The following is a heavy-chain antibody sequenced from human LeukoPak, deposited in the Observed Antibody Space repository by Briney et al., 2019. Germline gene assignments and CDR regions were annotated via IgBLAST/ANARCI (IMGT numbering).Heavy chain of an antibody. D-gene: IGHD3-22*01. V-gene: IGHV3-7*01. Sequence: PGGSLRRSCAASGFTFRAYWMSWVRQAPGKGLEWVASIRREGSEKYYVDSVKGRFTISRDNAKNSLYLQMNSLRAEDTAVYYCARLYYYDSGGYKDYFDYWGQGTLVTVSS. CDR2: IRREGSEK. J-gene: IGHJ4*02. CDR3: ARLYYYDSGGYKDYFDY. CDR1: GFTFRAYW.